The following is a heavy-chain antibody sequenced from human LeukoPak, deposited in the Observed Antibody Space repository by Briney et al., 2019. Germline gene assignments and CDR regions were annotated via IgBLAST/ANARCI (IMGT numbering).Heavy chain of an antibody. D-gene: IGHD5-12*01. CDR1: GYTFTSYG. CDR2: ISAYNGNT. V-gene: IGHV1-18*01. J-gene: IGHJ4*02. Sequence: ASVKVSCKASGYTFTSYGISWVRQAPGQGLEWMGWISAYNGNTNYAQKLQGRVTKTTDTSTSTAYMELRSLRSDDTAVYYCARDKWSVDSRDGYNCNFDYWGQGTLVTVSS. CDR3: ARDKWSVDSRDGYNCNFDY.